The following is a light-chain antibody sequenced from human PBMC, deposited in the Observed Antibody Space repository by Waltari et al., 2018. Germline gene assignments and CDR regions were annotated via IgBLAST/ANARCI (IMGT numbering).Light chain of an antibody. CDR3: SSYTTSNTWV. V-gene: IGLV2-14*03. Sequence: QSALTQPASVSGSPGQSITISCTGTSSDVGVHNYVSWYQQHPGKAPKLMIYAVNKRPSGVSDRFSGSRSSNTASLTISGLQAEDEADYYCSSYTTSNTWVFGGGTKLTVL. CDR2: AVN. J-gene: IGLJ3*02. CDR1: SSDVGVHNY.